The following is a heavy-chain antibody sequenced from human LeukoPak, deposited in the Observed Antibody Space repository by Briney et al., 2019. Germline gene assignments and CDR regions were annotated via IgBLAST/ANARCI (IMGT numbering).Heavy chain of an antibody. J-gene: IGHJ3*02. CDR3: ARFFFGVDRADAFDI. CDR2: IYHSGST. D-gene: IGHD3-3*01. V-gene: IGHV4-38-2*01. Sequence: PSETLSLTCAVSGYSISSGYYWGWIRQPPGKGLEWIGSIYHSGSTYYNPSLKSRVTISVDTSKNQFSLKLSSVTAADTAVYYCARFFFGVDRADAFDIWGQGTMVTVSS. CDR1: GYSISSGYY.